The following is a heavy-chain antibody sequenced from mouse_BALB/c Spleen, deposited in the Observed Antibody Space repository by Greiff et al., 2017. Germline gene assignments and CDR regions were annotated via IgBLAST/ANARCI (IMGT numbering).Heavy chain of an antibody. Sequence: EVKLMESGGGLVQPGGSRKLSCAASGFTFSSFGMHWVRQAPEQGLEWVAYISSGSSTIYYADTVKGRFTISRDNPKNTLFLQMTSLRSEDTAMYYCARSGAMDYWGQGTSVTVSS. D-gene: IGHD3-1*01. V-gene: IGHV5-17*02. CDR2: ISSGSSTI. CDR3: ARSGAMDY. J-gene: IGHJ4*01. CDR1: GFTFSSFG.